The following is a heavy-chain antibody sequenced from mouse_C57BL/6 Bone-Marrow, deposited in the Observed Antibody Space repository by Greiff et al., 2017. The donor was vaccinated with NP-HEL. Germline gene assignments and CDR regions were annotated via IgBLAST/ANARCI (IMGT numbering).Heavy chain of an antibody. D-gene: IGHD1-1*01. CDR2: IDPEDGDT. CDR1: GFNIKDYY. Sequence: VQLQQSGAELVRPGASVKLSCTASGFNIKDYYMHWVKQRPEQGLEWIGRIDPEDGDTEYAPKFQGKATMTADTSSNTAYLQLISLTSEDTAFYYCTTAYYYGSSPVAYWGQGTLVTVSA. CDR3: TTAYYYGSSPVAY. V-gene: IGHV14-1*01. J-gene: IGHJ3*01.